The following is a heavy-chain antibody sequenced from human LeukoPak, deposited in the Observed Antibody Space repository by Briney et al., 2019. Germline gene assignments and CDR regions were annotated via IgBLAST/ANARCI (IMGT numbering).Heavy chain of an antibody. CDR3: ARQLWFLDYYFDY. V-gene: IGHV4-39*01. D-gene: IGHD3/OR15-3a*01. CDR2: IYYSGST. J-gene: IGHJ4*02. Sequence: SETLSLTCTVSGGSISSSSYYWGWIRQPPGKGLEWIGCIYYSGSTYYNPSLKSRVTISVDTSKNQFSLKLSSVTAADTAVYYCARQLWFLDYYFDYWGQGTLVTVSS. CDR1: GGSISSSSYY.